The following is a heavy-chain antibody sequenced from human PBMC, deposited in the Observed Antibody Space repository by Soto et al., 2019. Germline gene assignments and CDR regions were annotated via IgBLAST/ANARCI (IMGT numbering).Heavy chain of an antibody. V-gene: IGHV3-23*01. CDR3: AKSRGSGSYFNPSDAFDF. D-gene: IGHD3-10*01. CDR2: ISGSGGGT. J-gene: IGHJ3*01. Sequence: EVQLLDSGGGSVQPGGSLRLSCAASGFTFSSYAMSWVRQAPGKGLEWVSSISGSGGGTYYADSVKGRFTISRDNSKNTLSLQMNSLRAEDTAVYYCAKSRGSGSYFNPSDAFDFWGQGTMVTVSS. CDR1: GFTFSSYA.